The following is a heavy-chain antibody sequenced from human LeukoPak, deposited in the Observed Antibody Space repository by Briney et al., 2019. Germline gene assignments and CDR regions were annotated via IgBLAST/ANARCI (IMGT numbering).Heavy chain of an antibody. CDR3: ARAGWGSDVDY. CDR2: INSDGSST. V-gene: IGHV3-74*01. J-gene: IGHJ4*02. Sequence: GGSLRLSCAASVFTFSSYWMHWVRQAPGKGLVWVSHINSDGSSTSYADSVKGRFTISRDNAKNTLYLQMNSLRAEDTAVYYCARAGWGSDVDYWGQGTLVTVSS. D-gene: IGHD3-16*01. CDR1: VFTFSSYW.